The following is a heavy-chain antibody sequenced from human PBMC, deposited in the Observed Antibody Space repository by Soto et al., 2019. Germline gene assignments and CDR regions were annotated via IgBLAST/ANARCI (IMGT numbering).Heavy chain of an antibody. CDR3: AKGYYSGYDLAYFDY. J-gene: IGHJ4*02. Sequence: EVQLLESGGGLVHPGGSLRLSCAASGFSFDDYAMTWVRQAAGKGLEWVSAISGSGDNTYYADSVKGRFTISRDNSKNTLYLQLNSLRAEDTALYYCAKGYYSGYDLAYFDYWGQGTLVTVSS. D-gene: IGHD5-12*01. CDR2: ISGSGDNT. V-gene: IGHV3-23*01. CDR1: GFSFDDYA.